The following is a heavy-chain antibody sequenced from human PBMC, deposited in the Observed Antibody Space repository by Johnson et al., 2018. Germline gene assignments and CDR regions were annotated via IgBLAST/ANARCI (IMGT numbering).Heavy chain of an antibody. J-gene: IGHJ4*02. V-gene: IGHV3-33*01. CDR3: ARGVTTIGGFDY. Sequence: VQLLESGGGVVQPGRSLRLSCAASGFTFTNYGIHWVRQAPGKGLEWVANIWYDGSNKYYADSVKGRFSISRDNSRNTVYLQMNSLRAEDTAMYYCARGVTTIGGFDYWGQGTLVTVSS. CDR1: GFTFTNYG. CDR2: IWYDGSNK. D-gene: IGHD3-16*01.